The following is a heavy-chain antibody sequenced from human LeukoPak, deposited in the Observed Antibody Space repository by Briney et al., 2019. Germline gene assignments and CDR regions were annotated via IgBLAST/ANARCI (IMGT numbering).Heavy chain of an antibody. Sequence: GASVKVSCKASGYTFTSYDINWVRQATGQGLEWMGWMNPNSGNTGYAQKFQGRVTMTRNTSISTAYMELSSLRSEDTAVYYCARLGGGRGTLDFWSGYYYPTLRYYYYGMDVWGQGTTVTVSS. CDR1: GYTFTSYD. J-gene: IGHJ6*02. V-gene: IGHV1-8*01. CDR3: ARLGGGRGTLDFWSGYYYPTLRYYYYGMDV. CDR2: MNPNSGNT. D-gene: IGHD3-3*01.